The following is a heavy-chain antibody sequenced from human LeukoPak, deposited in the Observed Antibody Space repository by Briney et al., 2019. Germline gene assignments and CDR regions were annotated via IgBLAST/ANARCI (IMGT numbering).Heavy chain of an antibody. J-gene: IGHJ5*02. D-gene: IGHD1-7*01. V-gene: IGHV3-11*01. CDR1: GFTFSDYY. CDR2: ISSSGSTI. CDR3: ARGEAGTTFSWFDP. Sequence: GGSLRLSRAASGFTFSDYYMSWIRQAPGKGLEWVSYISSSGSTIYYADSVKGRFTISRDNAKNSLYLQMNSLRAEDTAVYYCARGEAGTTFSWFDPWGQGTLVTVSS.